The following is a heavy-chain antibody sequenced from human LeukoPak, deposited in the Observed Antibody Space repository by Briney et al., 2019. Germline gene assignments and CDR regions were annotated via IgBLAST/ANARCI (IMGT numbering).Heavy chain of an antibody. V-gene: IGHV1-3*01. D-gene: IGHD6-13*01. CDR2: INAGNGNT. Sequence: ASVKVSCKASGYTFTSYAMHWVRQAPGQRLEWMGWINAGNGNTKYSQKFQGRVTITRDTSASTAYMELSSLRSEDTAVYYCARFYSSSWGAFDYWGQGTLVTVSS. CDR3: ARFYSSSWGAFDY. CDR1: GYTFTSYA. J-gene: IGHJ4*02.